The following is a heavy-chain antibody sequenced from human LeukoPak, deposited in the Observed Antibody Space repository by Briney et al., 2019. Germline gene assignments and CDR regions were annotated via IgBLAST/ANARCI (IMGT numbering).Heavy chain of an antibody. CDR2: ISYDGSNK. CDR3: AKALSSSSGGT. J-gene: IGHJ5*02. CDR1: GFTFSSYG. Sequence: PGRSLRLSCAASGFTFSSYGMHWVRQPPGKGLEWVAVISYDGSNKYYADSVKGRFTISRDNSKNTLYLQMNSLRAEDTAVYYCAKALSSSSGGTWGQGTLVTVSS. V-gene: IGHV3-30*18. D-gene: IGHD2-15*01.